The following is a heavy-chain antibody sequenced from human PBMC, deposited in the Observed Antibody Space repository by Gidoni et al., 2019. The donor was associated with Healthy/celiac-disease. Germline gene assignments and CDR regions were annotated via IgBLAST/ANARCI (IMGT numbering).Heavy chain of an antibody. CDR1: GYTFTGYY. Sequence: QVQLVQSGAEVKKPGASVKVSCKASGYTFTGYYMHWVRQAPGQGLEWMGWINPSSGGTNYAQKFQGRVTMTRDTSISTAYMELSRLRSDDTAVYYCARDPLPWVYWGQGTLVTVSS. D-gene: IGHD1-26*01. J-gene: IGHJ4*02. CDR2: INPSSGGT. CDR3: ARDPLPWVY. V-gene: IGHV1-2*02.